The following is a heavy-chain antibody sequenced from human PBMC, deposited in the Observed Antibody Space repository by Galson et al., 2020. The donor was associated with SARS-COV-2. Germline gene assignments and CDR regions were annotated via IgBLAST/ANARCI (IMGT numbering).Heavy chain of an antibody. D-gene: IGHD3-16*01. J-gene: IGHJ4*02. CDR1: GFTFSNYF. V-gene: IGHV3-23*01. CDR3: AKGRLGRNFFDS. Sequence: GGSLSLSCAASGFTFSNYFMSWVRQAPGKGLEWVSGIGDSGGNTFYADSVKGRFAISRDNSKDTLYLQMNSLRAEDTAVYYCAKGRLGRNFFDSWGQGTLATVSS. CDR2: IGDSGGNT.